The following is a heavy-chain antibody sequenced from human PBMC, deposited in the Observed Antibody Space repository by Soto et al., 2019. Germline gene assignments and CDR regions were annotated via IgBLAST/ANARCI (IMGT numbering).Heavy chain of an antibody. CDR2: VFHSGSV. CDR3: AREDDGGDRDYYGLDV. V-gene: IGHV4-30-4*08. J-gene: IGHJ6*02. D-gene: IGHD2-21*02. CDR1: GGSISGDYYH. Sequence: SETLSLTCTVSGGSISGDYYHWTWIRQSPGKGLEWIGYVFHSGSVLYNPSLKSRLNISVDTSKNQFSLRLSSVTAADPAVYFCAREDDGGDRDYYGLDVWGQGTTVTVSS.